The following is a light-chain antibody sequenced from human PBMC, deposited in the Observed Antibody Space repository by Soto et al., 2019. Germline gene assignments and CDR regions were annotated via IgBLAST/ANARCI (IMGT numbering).Light chain of an antibody. CDR3: QQRSNWPPWT. CDR1: QSVSSY. Sequence: EIVLTQSPATLSLSPGERATLSCRASQSVSSYLAWYQQRPGQYPRLLIYDASTRATGIPARFSGSGSGTDFTLTISSLEPEDFAVYYCQQRSNWPPWTFGQGTKVDIK. CDR2: DAS. V-gene: IGKV3-11*01. J-gene: IGKJ1*01.